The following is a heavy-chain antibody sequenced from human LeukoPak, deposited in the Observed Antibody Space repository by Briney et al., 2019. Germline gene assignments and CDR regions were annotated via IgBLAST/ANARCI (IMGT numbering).Heavy chain of an antibody. Sequence: SETLSLTCAVYGGSFSGYYWSWIRQPAGKGLEWIGRIYTSGSTNYNPSLKSRVTISVDTSKNQSSLKLSSVTAADTAVYYCARSPPTRRASVYYFDYWGQGTLVTVSS. J-gene: IGHJ4*02. CDR3: ARSPPTRRASVYYFDY. V-gene: IGHV4-59*10. CDR1: GGSFSGYY. D-gene: IGHD2-8*01. CDR2: IYTSGST.